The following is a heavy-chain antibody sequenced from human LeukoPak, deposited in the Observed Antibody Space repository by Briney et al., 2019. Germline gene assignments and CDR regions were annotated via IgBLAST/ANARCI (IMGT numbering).Heavy chain of an antibody. Sequence: GGSLRLSCAASGFTVSSNYMSWVRQAPGKGLEWVSVIYSGGSTYYADSVKGRFTISRDNSKNTLYLQMNSLRAEDTALYYCANYGLGEAVGAFDIWGQGTMVTVPS. CDR2: IYSGGST. D-gene: IGHD3-10*01. J-gene: IGHJ3*02. CDR1: GFTVSSNY. V-gene: IGHV3-66*02. CDR3: ANYGLGEAVGAFDI.